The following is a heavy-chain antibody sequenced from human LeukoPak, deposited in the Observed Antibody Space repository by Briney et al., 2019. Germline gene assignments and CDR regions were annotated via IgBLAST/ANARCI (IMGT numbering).Heavy chain of an antibody. CDR2: INHSGST. J-gene: IGHJ4*02. V-gene: IGHV4-34*01. CDR1: GGSFSGYY. D-gene: IGHD3-22*01. CDR3: ARGGWPDSSGYPVDY. Sequence: ASETLSLTCAVYGGSFSGYYWSWIRQPPGKGLEWIGEINHSGSTNYNPSLKSRVTISVDTSKNQFSLKLSSVTAPDTAVYYCARGGWPDSSGYPVDYWGQGTLVTVSS.